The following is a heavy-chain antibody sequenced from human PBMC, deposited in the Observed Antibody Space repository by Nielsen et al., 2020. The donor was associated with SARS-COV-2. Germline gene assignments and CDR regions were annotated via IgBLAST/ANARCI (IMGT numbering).Heavy chain of an antibody. CDR3: AKLGYCSDGSCYSNNLFDY. D-gene: IGHD2-15*01. CDR1: GFTFGDYA. V-gene: IGHV3-30*18. J-gene: IGHJ4*02. CDR2: ISYDGSNK. Sequence: GGSLRLSCAVSGFTFGDYAMHWVRQAPGKGLEWVAVISYDGSNKYYADSVKGRFTISRDNSKNTLYLQMNSLRAEDTAVYYCAKLGYCSDGSCYSNNLFDYWGQGTLVTVSS.